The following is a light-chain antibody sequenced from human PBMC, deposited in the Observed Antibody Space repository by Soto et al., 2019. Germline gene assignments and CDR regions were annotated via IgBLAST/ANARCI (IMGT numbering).Light chain of an antibody. CDR3: QQSFSSPPWT. CDR2: AAS. V-gene: IGKV1-39*01. J-gene: IGKJ1*01. Sequence: EIQMTQSPSSLSASVGDRVTIPCQSSQNISSYLNWYQQKPGKAPTLLIYAASSLHSGVPSRFSGSGSGTDFTLTISSLQPEDFATYYCQQSFSSPPWTLGQGTKVDI. CDR1: QNISSY.